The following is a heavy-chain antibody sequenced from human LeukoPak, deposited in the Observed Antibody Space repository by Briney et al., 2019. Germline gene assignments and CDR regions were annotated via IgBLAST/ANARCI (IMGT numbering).Heavy chain of an antibody. J-gene: IGHJ3*02. D-gene: IGHD4-17*01. CDR3: ARVVLEGDYGDYAAAFDI. CDR2: IIPILGIA. CDR1: GGTFSSYA. Sequence: GSSVKVSCKASGGTFSSYAISWVRQAPGQGLEWMGRIIPILGIANYAQKFQGRVTITADKSTSTAYMELSSLRSEDTAVYYCARVVLEGDYGDYAAAFDIWGQGTMVTVSS. V-gene: IGHV1-69*04.